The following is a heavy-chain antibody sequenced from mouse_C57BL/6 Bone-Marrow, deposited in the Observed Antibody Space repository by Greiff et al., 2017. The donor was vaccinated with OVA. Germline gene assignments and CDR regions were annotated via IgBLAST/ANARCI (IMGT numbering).Heavy chain of an antibody. CDR1: GFSLTSYG. D-gene: IGHD2-3*01. CDR3: AIYDGYYGGFDY. CDR2: IWSGGST. J-gene: IGHJ2*01. Sequence: VKLMESGPGLVQPSQSLSITCTVSGFSLTSYGVHWVRQSPGKGLEWLGVIWSGGSTDYNAAFISRLSISKDNSKSQVFFKMNSLQADDTAIYYCAIYDGYYGGFDYWGQGTTLTVSS. V-gene: IGHV2-2*01.